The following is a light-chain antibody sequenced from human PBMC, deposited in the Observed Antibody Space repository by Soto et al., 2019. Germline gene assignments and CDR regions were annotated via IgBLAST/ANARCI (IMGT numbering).Light chain of an antibody. CDR2: GNS. Sequence: QAVLTQPPSVSGAPGQRVTISCTGSSSNIGAGYDVHWYQQLPGTAPKLLIYGNSNRPSGVPDRFSGSKSGTSASLAITGLQAEDEADYFCSSYTSDTNPYVFGTGTKLTVL. V-gene: IGLV1-40*01. CDR1: SSNIGAGYD. CDR3: SSYTSDTNPYV. J-gene: IGLJ1*01.